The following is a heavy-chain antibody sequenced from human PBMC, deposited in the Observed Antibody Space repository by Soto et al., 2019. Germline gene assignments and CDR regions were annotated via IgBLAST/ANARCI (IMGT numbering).Heavy chain of an antibody. D-gene: IGHD2-15*01. Sequence: PSETLSLTCTVSGGSISSGGYYWSWIRQHPGKGLEWIGYIYYSGSTYYNPSLKSRVTISVDTSKNQFSLKLSSVTAADTAVYYCARKYCSGGSCYVNWFDPWGQGTLVTVSS. V-gene: IGHV4-31*03. CDR3: ARKYCSGGSCYVNWFDP. J-gene: IGHJ5*02. CDR1: GGSISSGGYY. CDR2: IYYSGST.